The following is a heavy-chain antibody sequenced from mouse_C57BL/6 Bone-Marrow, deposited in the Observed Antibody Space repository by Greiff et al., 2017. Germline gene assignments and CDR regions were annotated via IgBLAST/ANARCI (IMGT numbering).Heavy chain of an antibody. D-gene: IGHD1-1*01. Sequence: QVQLQQPGAELVMPGASVKLSCKASGYTFTSYWMHWVKQRPGQGLEWIGEIDPSDSYTNYNQKFKGKSTFTVDKSSSTAYMQLSSLTSEDSAVYYCARSLYYGSSYNYWGQGTTLTVSS. CDR2: IDPSDSYT. CDR1: GYTFTSYW. V-gene: IGHV1-69*01. J-gene: IGHJ2*01. CDR3: ARSLYYGSSYNY.